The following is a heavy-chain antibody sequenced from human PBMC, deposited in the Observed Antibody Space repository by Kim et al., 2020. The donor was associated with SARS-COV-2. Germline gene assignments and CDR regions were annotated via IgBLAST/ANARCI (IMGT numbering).Heavy chain of an antibody. J-gene: IGHJ6*02. Sequence: VKGRFTISRDNSKNTLYLQMNSLRAEDTAVYYCARATAPEDYYYCGMDVWGQGTTVTVSS. V-gene: IGHV3-30*07. CDR3: ARATAPEDYYYCGMDV.